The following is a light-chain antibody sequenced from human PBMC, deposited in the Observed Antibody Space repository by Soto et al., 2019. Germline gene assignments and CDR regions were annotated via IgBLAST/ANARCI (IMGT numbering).Light chain of an antibody. CDR2: GAS. CDR1: QSVSSNL. J-gene: IGKJ1*01. V-gene: IGKV3-20*01. CDR3: QQYGSSSWT. Sequence: EIVMTQSPAILSVSPGEGATLSCRASQSVSSNLLAWYQEKPGQAPRLLIFGASKRATGIPDRFSGSGSGTDFTLTISRLEPEDFAVYYCQQYGSSSWTFGQGTKVDIK.